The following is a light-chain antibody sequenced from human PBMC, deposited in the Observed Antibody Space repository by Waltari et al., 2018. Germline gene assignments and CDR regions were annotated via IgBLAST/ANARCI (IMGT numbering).Light chain of an antibody. CDR1: QSVLYSSNNKNY. V-gene: IGKV4-1*01. Sequence: DIVMTQSPDSLAVSLGARATINCKSSQSVLYSSNNKNYLAWYHQKPGQPPKLLIYWASTRESGFPDRFSGSGSGTDFPLTISSLQAEDVAVYYCQQYYSTPYTFGQGTKLEIK. J-gene: IGKJ2*01. CDR3: QQYYSTPYT. CDR2: WAS.